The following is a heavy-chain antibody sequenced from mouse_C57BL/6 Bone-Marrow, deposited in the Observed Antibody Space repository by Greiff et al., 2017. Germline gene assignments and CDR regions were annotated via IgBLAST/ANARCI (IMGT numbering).Heavy chain of an antibody. V-gene: IGHV5-4*01. J-gene: IGHJ1*03. Sequence: EVKLMESGGDLVKPGGSLKLSCAASGFTFSSYGMSWVRQTPDKRLEWVATISSGGSYTYYPDNVKGRFTISRDNAKNNLYLQMSHLKSEDTAMYYCARDNYWYFDVWGTGTTVTVSS. CDR1: GFTFSSYG. CDR2: ISSGGSYT. CDR3: ARDNYWYFDV.